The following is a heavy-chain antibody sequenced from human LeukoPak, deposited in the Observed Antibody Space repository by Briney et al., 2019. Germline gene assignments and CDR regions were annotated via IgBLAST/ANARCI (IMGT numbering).Heavy chain of an antibody. J-gene: IGHJ6*02. V-gene: IGHV3-74*01. CDR1: GYSFSSYW. Sequence: GGSLRLSCGASGYSFSSYWMHWVRQVPGKGLVWVSRINGAGTTTTYADSVKGRFTISRDNAKNSLYLQMNSLRAEDTALYYCARDPRGYCSSSTCYYGLDVWGQGTTVTVSS. CDR3: ARDPRGYCSSSTCYYGLDV. D-gene: IGHD2-2*01. CDR2: INGAGTTT.